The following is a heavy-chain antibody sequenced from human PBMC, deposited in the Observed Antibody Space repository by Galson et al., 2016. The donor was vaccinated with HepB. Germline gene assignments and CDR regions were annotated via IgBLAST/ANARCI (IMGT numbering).Heavy chain of an antibody. CDR2: ITSSSSYI. J-gene: IGHJ6*02. CDR3: ARGLEKFGELFHYYGMDV. D-gene: IGHD3-10*01. V-gene: IGHV3-21*01. CDR1: GFTFSSYS. Sequence: SLRLSCAASGFTFSSYSMNWVRQAPGKGLEWVSSITSSSSYIYHADSVKGRFTISRDNAKNSLYLQMSSLSAEDTAVYYCARGLEKFGELFHYYGMDVWGQGTTVTVSS.